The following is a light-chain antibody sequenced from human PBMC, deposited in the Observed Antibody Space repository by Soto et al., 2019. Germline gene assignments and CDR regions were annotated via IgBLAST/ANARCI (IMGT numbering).Light chain of an antibody. CDR2: DVS. J-gene: IGLJ1*01. Sequence: QSVLAQPASVSVSRGQSHTISRTGNSRDVGGYNYVSWYQQHPGKAPKLMIYDVSNRPSGVSNRFSGSKSGNTASLTISGLQAEDEADYYCSSYTSSSTLVFGTGTKVTVL. V-gene: IGLV2-14*01. CDR3: SSYTSSSTLV. CDR1: SRDVGGYNY.